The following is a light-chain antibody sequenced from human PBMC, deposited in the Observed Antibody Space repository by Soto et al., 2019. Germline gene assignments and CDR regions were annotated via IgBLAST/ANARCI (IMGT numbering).Light chain of an antibody. CDR2: DVS. CDR3: CSYAGSPRYV. V-gene: IGLV2-11*01. CDR1: SSDVGGYNY. Sequence: QSVLTQPRSVSGSPGQSVTISCTGTSSDVGGYNYVSWYQQHPGKAPKVMIYDVSERPSGVPDRFSGSKSGNPASLTISGLQAEDEADYYCCSYAGSPRYVFGTGTKLTVL. J-gene: IGLJ1*01.